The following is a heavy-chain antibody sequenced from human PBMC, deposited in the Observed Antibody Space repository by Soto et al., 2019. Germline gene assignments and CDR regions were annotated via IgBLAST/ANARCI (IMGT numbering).Heavy chain of an antibody. J-gene: IGHJ4*02. V-gene: IGHV4-39*01. Sequence: TLSLTCTVSGGSISSSSYYWGWIRQPPGKGLEWIGSIYYSGSTYYNPSLKSRVTISVDTSKNQFSLKLSSVTAADTAVYYCARLRPTVTTAGSSYYFDYWGQGTLVTVSS. CDR3: ARLRPTVTTAGSSYYFDY. CDR2: IYYSGST. CDR1: GGSISSSSYY. D-gene: IGHD4-17*01.